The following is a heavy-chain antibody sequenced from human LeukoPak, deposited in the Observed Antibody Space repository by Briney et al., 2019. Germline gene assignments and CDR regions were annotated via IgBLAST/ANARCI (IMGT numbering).Heavy chain of an antibody. D-gene: IGHD2-2*01. CDR1: GFTFSSYE. CDR3: ARDLCTSCYVHYYYGMDV. Sequence: GGSLRLSCAASGFTFSSYEMNWVRQAPGKGLEWVSYISSSGSTIYYADSVKGRFTISRDNSKNTLYLQMNSLRAEDTAVYYCARDLCTSCYVHYYYGMDVWGQGTTVTVSS. CDR2: ISSSGSTI. V-gene: IGHV3-48*03. J-gene: IGHJ6*02.